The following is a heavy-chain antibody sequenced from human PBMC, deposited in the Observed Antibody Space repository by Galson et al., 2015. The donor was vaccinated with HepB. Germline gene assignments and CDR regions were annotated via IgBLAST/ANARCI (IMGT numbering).Heavy chain of an antibody. J-gene: IGHJ6*02. V-gene: IGHV3-21*01. Sequence: SLRLSCAASGFTFSSYSMNWVRQAPGKGLEWVSSISSSSSYIYYADSVKGRFTISRDNAKNSLYLQMNSLRAEDTAVYYCARVITMVRGAPSRDYYYGMDVWGQGTTVTVSS. D-gene: IGHD3-10*01. CDR1: GFTFSSYS. CDR3: ARVITMVRGAPSRDYYYGMDV. CDR2: ISSSSSYI.